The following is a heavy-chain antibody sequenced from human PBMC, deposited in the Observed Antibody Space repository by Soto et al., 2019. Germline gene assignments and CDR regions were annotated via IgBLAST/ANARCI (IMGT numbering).Heavy chain of an antibody. J-gene: IGHJ6*02. CDR1: GYTFSDYF. D-gene: IGHD1-26*01. CDR2: INPKTAAT. V-gene: IGHV1-2*02. CDR3: ARIKWGLDYYSGMDV. Sequence: QVQLVQSGAEVKKSGASVKVSCKASGYTFSDYFIQWLRQAPGQGLEWVAWINPKTAATNYAKKFQDRVTLTSDTSLTTAYLELTRLSPADTAVYYCARIKWGLDYYSGMDVWGQGTAVTVSS.